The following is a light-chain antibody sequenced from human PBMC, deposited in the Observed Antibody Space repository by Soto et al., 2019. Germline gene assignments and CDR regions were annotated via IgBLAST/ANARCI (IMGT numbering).Light chain of an antibody. V-gene: IGKV3-20*01. CDR3: QLYDSSPIT. CDR1: QSVSSSY. Sequence: IGLSQSASTLSLYPGERDTLPCRASQSVSSSYLAGYQQKPGQAPSLLIYGASRRATGIPDRFSGSGSGTDFTLTISRLEPEDFAVYYCQLYDSSPITFAQGTRLAVK. CDR2: GAS. J-gene: IGKJ5*01.